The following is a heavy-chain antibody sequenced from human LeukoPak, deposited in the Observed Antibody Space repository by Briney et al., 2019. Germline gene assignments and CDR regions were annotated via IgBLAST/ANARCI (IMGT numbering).Heavy chain of an antibody. J-gene: IGHJ4*02. CDR1: RDSISRSSYY. D-gene: IGHD6-13*01. CDR3: ARDEDGAPARNFVS. Sequence: SETLSLTCSVSRDSISRSSYYWGWIRQTPGKGLECIASIYYSGSTYYHPSLKSRVTISVDTAKNQFSRRLSSVTAADTAVYYCARDEDGAPARNFVSWGQGMLVTVSS. CDR2: IYYSGST. V-gene: IGHV4-39*02.